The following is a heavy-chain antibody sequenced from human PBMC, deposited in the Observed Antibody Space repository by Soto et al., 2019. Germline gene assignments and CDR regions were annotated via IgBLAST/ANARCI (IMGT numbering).Heavy chain of an antibody. CDR1: GGSISSYY. J-gene: IGHJ5*02. CDR2: IYYSGST. CDR3: ARVVGYSSSWYWFDP. V-gene: IGHV4-59*01. Sequence: SETLCLTCPVSGGSISSYYLILLRPPPGKGLEWIGYIYYSGSTNYNPSLKSRVTISVDTSKNQFSLKLSSVTAADTAVYYCARVVGYSSSWYWFDPWGQGTLVTVSS. D-gene: IGHD6-13*01.